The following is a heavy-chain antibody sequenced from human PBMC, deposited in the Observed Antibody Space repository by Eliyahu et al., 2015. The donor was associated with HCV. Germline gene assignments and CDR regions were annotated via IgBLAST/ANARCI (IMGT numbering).Heavy chain of an antibody. CDR2: IHYSGST. J-gene: IGHJ5*02. CDR3: ASGGGGIAVAGTGGWFDP. V-gene: IGHV4-59*01. D-gene: IGHD6-19*01. Sequence: QVQLQESGPGLVKPSETLSLTCTVSGGSITXYYWSWIRQPPGRRLEWIGYIHYSGSTNYNPSLKSRVTISLDTSKNQFSLNLTSVTAADTAVYYCASGGGGIAVAGTGGWFDPWGQGTLVTVSS. CDR1: GGSITXYY.